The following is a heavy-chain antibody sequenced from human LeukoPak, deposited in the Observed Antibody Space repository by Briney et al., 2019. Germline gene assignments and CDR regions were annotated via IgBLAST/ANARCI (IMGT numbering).Heavy chain of an antibody. J-gene: IGHJ4*02. CDR2: IYYSGST. CDR1: GGSISTYY. Sequence: PSETLSLTCTVSGGSISTYYWSWIRQPPGKGLEWIGHIYYSGSTNYNPSLKGRVTISLDTPKNQFSLRLSSLTAADTAVYYCARQPSDHRISSFDYWGQGTLVTVSS. D-gene: IGHD3-3*02. V-gene: IGHV4-59*08. CDR3: ARQPSDHRISSFDY.